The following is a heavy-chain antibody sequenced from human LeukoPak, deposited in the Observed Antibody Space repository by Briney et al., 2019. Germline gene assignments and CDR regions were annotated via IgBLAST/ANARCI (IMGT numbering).Heavy chain of an antibody. CDR1: GGSISSYY. D-gene: IGHD6-19*01. J-gene: IGHJ5*02. CDR2: IYYSGST. Sequence: LETLSLTCTVSGGSISSYYWSWIRQPPGKGLEWIGYIYYSGSTNYNPSLKSRVTISVDTSKNQFSLKLSSVTAADTAVYYCARDSRYSSGWYVQRWFDPWGQGTLVAVSS. CDR3: ARDSRYSSGWYVQRWFDP. V-gene: IGHV4-59*01.